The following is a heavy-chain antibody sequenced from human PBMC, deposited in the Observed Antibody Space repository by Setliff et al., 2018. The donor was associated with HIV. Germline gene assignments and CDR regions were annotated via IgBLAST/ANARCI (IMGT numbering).Heavy chain of an antibody. D-gene: IGHD6-19*01. CDR1: GGSMTNFY. Sequence: KPSETLSLTCVVSGGSMTNFYWSWIRQPPGKGLEWIGYMYNGGTTNYNPSLQSRVTMSVDVSKNQFSLRLTSVTAADTAVYYCASPASGGSSGQYHYWGQGTLVTVSS. CDR2: MYNGGTT. J-gene: IGHJ4*02. CDR3: ASPASGGSSGQYHY. V-gene: IGHV4-59*04.